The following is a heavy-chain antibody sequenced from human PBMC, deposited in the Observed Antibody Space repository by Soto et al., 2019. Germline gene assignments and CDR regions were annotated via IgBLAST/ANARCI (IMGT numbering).Heavy chain of an antibody. CDR3: ARVGEIIGDY. CDR2: IYYSGST. D-gene: IGHD3-10*01. V-gene: IGHV4-31*03. Sequence: QVQLRESGPGLVKPSQTLSLTCTVSGGSISTSGYYWSWIRQHPGKGLDWIGYIYYSGSTYYNPSLKSRVTISVATSKNQFSLKLSSVTAADTAVYYCARVGEIIGDYWGQGVLVTVSS. CDR1: GGSISTSGYY. J-gene: IGHJ4*02.